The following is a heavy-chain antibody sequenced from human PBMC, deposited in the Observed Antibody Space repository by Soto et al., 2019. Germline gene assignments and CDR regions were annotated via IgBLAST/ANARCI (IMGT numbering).Heavy chain of an antibody. CDR2: IYPSGSDT. CDR3: ARSHDYVGVIGAFDI. J-gene: IGHJ3*02. Sequence: PGESLKISCQCSGYTFTSYLIGWVRPMPGKGLGGVGIIYPSGSDTGYSPSFQGQVTNSADKPISTAYLQGNSLRASDTAIYYCARSHDYVGVIGAFDIWGPGTMVTVSS. CDR1: GYTFTSYL. D-gene: IGHD3-16*01. V-gene: IGHV5-51*01.